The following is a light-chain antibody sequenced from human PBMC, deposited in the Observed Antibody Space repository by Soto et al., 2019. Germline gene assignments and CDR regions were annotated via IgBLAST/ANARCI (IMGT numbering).Light chain of an antibody. CDR2: DVT. CDR1: SSDVGTHGY. CDR3: MCYAGGNNWV. Sequence: QSALTQPPSASGSPGPSVTISCTGTSSDVGTHGYVSWYQQHAGKAPKLMIYDVTKRPSGVPDRFSGSKSANTASLTVSGLQAEDEADYYCMCYAGGNNWVFGGGTQVTVL. V-gene: IGLV2-8*01. J-gene: IGLJ3*02.